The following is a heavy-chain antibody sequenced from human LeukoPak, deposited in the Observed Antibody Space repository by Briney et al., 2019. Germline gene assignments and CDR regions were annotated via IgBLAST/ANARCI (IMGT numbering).Heavy chain of an antibody. Sequence: TGGSLRLSCAVSGFTVSNNYMSWVRQAPGKGLEWVSVISGGGNTYDADSVKGRFTISRDNSKNTLYLQMNSLRAEDTAVYYCAKGSESSSFHFDYWGQGTLVTVSS. V-gene: IGHV3-53*01. J-gene: IGHJ4*02. CDR2: ISGGGNT. CDR1: GFTVSNNY. D-gene: IGHD2-2*01. CDR3: AKGSESSSFHFDY.